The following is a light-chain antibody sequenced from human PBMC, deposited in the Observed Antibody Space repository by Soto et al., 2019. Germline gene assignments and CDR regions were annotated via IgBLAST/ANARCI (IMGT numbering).Light chain of an antibody. CDR2: GNS. CDR1: SSNIGAGYD. J-gene: IGLJ1*01. Sequence: QSVLTQPPSVSGAPGQRVTISCTGSSSNIGAGYDVHWYQQLPGTAPKLLIYGNSNRPSGVPDRFSGSKSGTSASLASTGLQAEDEADDYCQADDSSLSGYVFGTGTKLTVL. CDR3: QADDSSLSGYV. V-gene: IGLV1-40*01.